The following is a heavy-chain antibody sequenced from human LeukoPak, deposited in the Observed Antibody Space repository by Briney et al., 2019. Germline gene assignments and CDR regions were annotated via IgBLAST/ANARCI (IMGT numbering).Heavy chain of an antibody. D-gene: IGHD3-10*01. CDR1: GHTFSDYY. J-gene: IGHJ4*02. Sequence: ASVKVSCKASGHTFSDYYMHWVRQAPGQGLEWMGWINPDSGGTNSAQKFQGRVTMTRDTSISTAYMELSSLTSDDTAVYYCAAFPSYASGSFWGQGTLVTVSS. V-gene: IGHV1-2*02. CDR3: AAFPSYASGSF. CDR2: INPDSGGT.